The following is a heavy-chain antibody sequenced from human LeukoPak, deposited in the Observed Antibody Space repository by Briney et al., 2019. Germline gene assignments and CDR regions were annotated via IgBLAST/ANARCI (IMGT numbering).Heavy chain of an antibody. CDR1: GDSVSSNSAA. D-gene: IGHD3-22*01. V-gene: IGHV6-1*01. CDR2: TYYRSKWYN. CDR3: ARAPDYYDSSGGYFDY. Sequence: SQTLSLTCAISGDSVSSNSAAWNWIRQSPSRGLEWLGRTYYRSKWYNDYAVSVKSRITINPDTSKNQFSLQLNSVTPEDTAVYYCARAPDYYDSSGGYFDYWGQGTLVTVSS. J-gene: IGHJ4*02.